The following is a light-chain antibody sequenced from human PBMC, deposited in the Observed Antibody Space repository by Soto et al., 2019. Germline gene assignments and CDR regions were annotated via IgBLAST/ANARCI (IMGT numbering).Light chain of an antibody. V-gene: IGKV1-39*01. CDR3: QQYGSSLTIT. J-gene: IGKJ5*01. CDR1: QSISSY. Sequence: DIQMTQYPSSLSASVGDRVTITCGASQSISSYLNWYQQKPGKAPKLLIYAASSLQSGVPSRFSGSGSGTDFTLTISRLETEDFAVYYCQQYGSSLTITFGQGTRLEIK. CDR2: AAS.